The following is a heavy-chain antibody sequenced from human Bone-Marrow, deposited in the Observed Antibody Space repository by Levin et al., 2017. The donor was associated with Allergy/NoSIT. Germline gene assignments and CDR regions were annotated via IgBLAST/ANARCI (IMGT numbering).Heavy chain of an antibody. CDR3: ARVTDDFWNGYLDC. CDR2: ISYDGGKK. D-gene: IGHD3-3*01. CDR1: GFTFSSYA. V-gene: IGHV3-30-3*01. Sequence: GGSLRLSCAASGFTFSSYAMHWVRQAPGKGLEWVAVISYDGGKKYYADSVKGRFTISRDNSKNTLYAQMNGLRAEDTAVYYCARVTDDFWNGYLDCWGQGTLVTVSS. J-gene: IGHJ4*02.